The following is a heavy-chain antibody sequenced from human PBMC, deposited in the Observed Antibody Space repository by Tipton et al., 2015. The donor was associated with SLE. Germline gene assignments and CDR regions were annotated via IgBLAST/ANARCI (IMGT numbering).Heavy chain of an antibody. D-gene: IGHD1-26*01. V-gene: IGHV4-59*12. CDR3: ASPSGSRDY. CDR2: IYYSGST. CDR1: GGSISSYY. Sequence: TLSLTCTVSGGSISSYYWSWIRQPPGKGLEWIGYIYYSGSTYYNPSLKSRVTISVDTSKNQFSLKLSSVTAADTAVYYCASPSGSRDYWGQGTLVTVSS. J-gene: IGHJ4*02.